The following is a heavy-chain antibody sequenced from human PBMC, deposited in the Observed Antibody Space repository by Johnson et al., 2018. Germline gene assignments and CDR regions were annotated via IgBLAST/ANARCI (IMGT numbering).Heavy chain of an antibody. Sequence: VQLVESGAEVKKPGESLKISCKGSGYSFTSYWIGWVRQMPGKGLEWMGIIYPGDSDTRYSPSFQGQVTISADKSISTAYLQWSSLKASDTAMYYCASLYYEFWSDYSNDAFDIWGQGTMVTVAS. CDR3: ASLYYEFWSDYSNDAFDI. J-gene: IGHJ3*02. CDR2: IYPGDSDT. V-gene: IGHV5-51*01. CDR1: GYSFTSYW. D-gene: IGHD3-3*01.